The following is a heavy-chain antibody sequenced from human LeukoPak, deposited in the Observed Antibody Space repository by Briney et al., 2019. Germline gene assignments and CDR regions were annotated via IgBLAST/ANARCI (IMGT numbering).Heavy chain of an antibody. Sequence: PGGSLRLSCAASGFTFDDYAMHWVRHAPGKGLEWVSGISWNSGSIGYADSVKGRFTISRDNAKNSLYPQMNSLRAEDTALYYCAKDIGITMVRGVILGAFDIWGQGTMVTVSS. CDR2: ISWNSGSI. CDR1: GFTFDDYA. CDR3: AKDIGITMVRGVILGAFDI. D-gene: IGHD3-10*01. V-gene: IGHV3-9*01. J-gene: IGHJ3*02.